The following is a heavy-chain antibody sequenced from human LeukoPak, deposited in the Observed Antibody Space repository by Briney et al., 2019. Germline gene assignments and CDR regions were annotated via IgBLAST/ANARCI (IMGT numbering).Heavy chain of an antibody. Sequence: PSETPSLTCTVSGGSISSSSYYWGWIRQPPGKGLEWIGSIYYSGSTSYNPSLKSRVTISVDPSKNHFSLKLNSVTAADTGLYYCARNSSGWSFDYWGQGTLVTVSS. CDR2: IYYSGST. D-gene: IGHD6-19*01. J-gene: IGHJ4*02. V-gene: IGHV4-39*02. CDR3: ARNSSGWSFDY. CDR1: GGSISSSSYY.